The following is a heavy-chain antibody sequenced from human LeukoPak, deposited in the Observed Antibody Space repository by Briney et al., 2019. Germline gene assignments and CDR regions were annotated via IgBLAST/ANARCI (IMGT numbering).Heavy chain of an antibody. CDR2: INRDGRST. D-gene: IGHD3-9*01. J-gene: IGHJ4*02. CDR1: GFTFSSDW. V-gene: IGHV3-74*01. CDR3: ARHPYDILTGPSFDY. Sequence: PGGSLRLSCAASGFTFSSDWMHWVRQAPGKGLVWISRINRDGRSTTYADSVKGRFTISRDNAKNTLYLQMNSLIAEDTAVYYCARHPYDILTGPSFDYWGQGTLVTVSS.